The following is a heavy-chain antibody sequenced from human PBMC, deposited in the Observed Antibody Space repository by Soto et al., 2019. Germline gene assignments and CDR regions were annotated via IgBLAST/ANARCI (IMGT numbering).Heavy chain of an antibody. CDR1: GGPISSSNW. J-gene: IGHJ4*02. CDR2: IYHSGST. D-gene: IGHD2-15*01. CDR3: ARDYCRGGSCYVAY. Sequence: SETLSLTCAVSGGPISSSNWWSWVRQPPGKGLEWIGEIYHSGSTNYNPSLKSRGSMSVDRSKNQFSLSLNSVTAADTALYYCARDYCRGGSCYVAYWGQGAPVTVSS. V-gene: IGHV4-4*02.